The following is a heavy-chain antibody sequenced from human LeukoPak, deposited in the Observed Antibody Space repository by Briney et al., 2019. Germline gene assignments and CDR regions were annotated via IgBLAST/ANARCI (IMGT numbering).Heavy chain of an antibody. V-gene: IGHV3-23*01. D-gene: IGHD3-22*01. CDR2: ISGSGDNT. J-gene: IGHJ4*02. Sequence: GGSLRLSCAAPGFTFSSYAMSWVRQAPGKGLEWVSGISGSGDNTYYADSVKGRFTISRDNSKNTLYVQVNSLGTEDTAAYYCAKGSYYDSSGSFYFDYWGQGTLVTVSS. CDR1: GFTFSSYA. CDR3: AKGSYYDSSGSFYFDY.